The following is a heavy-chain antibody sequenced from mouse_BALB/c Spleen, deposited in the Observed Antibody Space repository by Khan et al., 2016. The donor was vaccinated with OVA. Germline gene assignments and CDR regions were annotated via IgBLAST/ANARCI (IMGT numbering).Heavy chain of an antibody. CDR2: INPDNAGT. V-gene: IGHV1S136*01. CDR1: GYTFTNYV. CDR3: AREASSWDFSFPY. D-gene: IGHD4-1*01. Sequence: VRLQQSGPELVEPGASVKMSCKASGYTFTNYVIHWVKQKPGQGLEWIGYINPDNAGTRYNEKFKGKATLTSDISSTSAYMELLSLNSEDSAVYYCAREASSWDFSFPYWGQGTLVTVSA. J-gene: IGHJ3*01.